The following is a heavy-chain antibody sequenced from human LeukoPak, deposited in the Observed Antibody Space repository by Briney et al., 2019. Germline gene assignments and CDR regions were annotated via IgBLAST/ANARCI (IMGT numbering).Heavy chain of an antibody. CDR1: GFTFSSYA. Sequence: GGSLRLSCAASGFTFSSYAMSWVRQAPGKGLEWVSGISGSGGSTYYADSVKGRFTISRDNSKNTLYLQMNSLRAEDTAVYYCAKRPKSSSWYAGYWGQGTLVTVSS. CDR2: ISGSGGST. CDR3: AKRPKSSSWYAGY. V-gene: IGHV3-23*01. J-gene: IGHJ4*02. D-gene: IGHD6-13*01.